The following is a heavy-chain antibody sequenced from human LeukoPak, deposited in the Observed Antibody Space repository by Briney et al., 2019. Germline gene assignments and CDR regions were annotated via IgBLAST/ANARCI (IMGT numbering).Heavy chain of an antibody. J-gene: IGHJ4*02. CDR2: IYSGGST. CDR1: GFTVSSNY. CDR3: ATLPYYYDSSGSYYFDY. D-gene: IGHD3-22*01. V-gene: IGHV3-66*01. Sequence: GGSLRLSCAASGFTVSSNYMSWVRQAPGEGLEWVSVIYSGGSTYYADSVKGRFTISRDNSKNTLYLQMNSLRVEDTAVYYCATLPYYYDSSGSYYFDYWGQGTLVTVSS.